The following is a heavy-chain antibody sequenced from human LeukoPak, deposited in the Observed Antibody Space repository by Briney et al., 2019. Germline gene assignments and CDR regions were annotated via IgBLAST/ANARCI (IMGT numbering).Heavy chain of an antibody. J-gene: IGHJ4*02. CDR1: GYSISSGYY. D-gene: IGHD3-10*01. CDR2: IYHSGST. Sequence: SETLSLTCAVSGYSISSGYYWGWIRQPPGKGLEWIGSIYHSGSTYYNPSLKSRVTISVDTSKNQFSLKLSSVTAADTAAYYCASEGRESTFDYWGQGTLVTVSS. V-gene: IGHV4-38-2*01. CDR3: ASEGRESTFDY.